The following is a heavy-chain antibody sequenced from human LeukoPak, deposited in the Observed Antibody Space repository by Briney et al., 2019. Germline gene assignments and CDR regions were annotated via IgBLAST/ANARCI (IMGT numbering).Heavy chain of an antibody. CDR2: VSYDGSNK. CDR1: GFTFSSYG. J-gene: IGHJ4*02. CDR3: ATSTDIVATIAWALDY. V-gene: IGHV3-30*03. D-gene: IGHD5-12*01. Sequence: GRSLRLSCAASGFTFSSYGMHWVRQAPGKGLEWVAVVSYDGSNKYYADSVKGRFTISRDNSKNTLYLQMNSLRAEDTAVYYCATSTDIVATIAWALDYWGQGTLVTVSS.